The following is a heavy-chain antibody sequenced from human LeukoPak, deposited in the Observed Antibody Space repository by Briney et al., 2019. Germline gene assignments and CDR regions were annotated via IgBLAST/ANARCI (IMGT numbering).Heavy chain of an antibody. V-gene: IGHV3-53*01. J-gene: IGHJ3*02. CDR3: ARQYAGDAFDI. Sequence: PGGSLRLSCAASGFTVSSNYLSLVRQAPGKGLDWVSAIYSGGSTFYADSVKGRFIISRDNSKNTLSLQMNSPRDEDTAVYYCARQYAGDAFDIWGQGTLVTVSS. CDR2: IYSGGST. CDR1: GFTVSSNY.